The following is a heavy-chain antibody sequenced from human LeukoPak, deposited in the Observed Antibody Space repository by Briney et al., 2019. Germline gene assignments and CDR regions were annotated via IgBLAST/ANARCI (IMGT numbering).Heavy chain of an antibody. CDR3: ARDRRVGYCSSTSCLNWFDP. J-gene: IGHJ5*02. V-gene: IGHV1-2*02. Sequence: ASVTVSCKASGYTFTGYYMHWVRQAPGQGLEWMGWINPNSGGTNYAQKFQGRVTMTRDTSISTAYMELSRLRSDDTAVYYCARDRRVGYCSSTSCLNWFDPWGQGTLVTVSS. D-gene: IGHD2-2*01. CDR1: GYTFTGYY. CDR2: INPNSGGT.